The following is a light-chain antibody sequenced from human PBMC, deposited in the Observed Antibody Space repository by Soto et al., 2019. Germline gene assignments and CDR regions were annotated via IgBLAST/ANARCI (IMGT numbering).Light chain of an antibody. Sequence: DLQMTQSPSSVSASVGDRVTITCRASQRISSWLAWYQQTPGRAPKLLIYAASSLQSGVPSRFSGSGSGTDFTLTISSLQPEDSATYYCQQLDSFPRTFGQGTKVEIK. V-gene: IGKV1-12*01. J-gene: IGKJ1*01. CDR1: QRISSW. CDR3: QQLDSFPRT. CDR2: AAS.